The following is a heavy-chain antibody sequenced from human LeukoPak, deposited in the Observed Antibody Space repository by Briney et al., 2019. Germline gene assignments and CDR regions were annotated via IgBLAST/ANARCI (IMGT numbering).Heavy chain of an antibody. CDR3: ARGPIFGVVIAYYYYGMDV. CDR2: INHSGST. Sequence: SETLSLTCAVYGGSFSGYYWSWIRQPPGKGLEWIGEINHSGSTNYNPSLKSRVTISVDTSKSQFSLKLSSVTAADTAVYYCARGPIFGVVIAYYYYGMDVWGQGTTVTVSS. CDR1: GGSFSGYY. D-gene: IGHD3-3*01. J-gene: IGHJ6*02. V-gene: IGHV4-34*01.